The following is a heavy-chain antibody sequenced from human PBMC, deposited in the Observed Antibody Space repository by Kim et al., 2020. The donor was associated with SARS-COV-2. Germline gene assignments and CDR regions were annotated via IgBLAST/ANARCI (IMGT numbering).Heavy chain of an antibody. J-gene: IGHJ4*02. D-gene: IGHD3-22*01. V-gene: IGHV3-23*01. CDR1: GFTFSSYA. CDR2: ISGSGGST. Sequence: GGSLRLSCVASGFTFSSYAMSWVRQAPGKGLEWVSAISGSGGSTYYADSVKGRFTISRDNSKNTLYLQMNSLRAEDTAVYYCALPPYYYDSSGYFSSFLVRPTRFDYWGQGTLVSVSS. CDR3: ALPPYYYDSSGYFSSFLVRPTRFDY.